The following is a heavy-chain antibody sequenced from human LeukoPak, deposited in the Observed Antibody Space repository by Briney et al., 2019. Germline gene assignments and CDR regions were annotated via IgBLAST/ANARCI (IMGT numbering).Heavy chain of an antibody. CDR2: ISWNSGSI. CDR1: GFTFDDYA. V-gene: IGHV3-9*01. CDR3: AREDIVVVPAARYFDY. D-gene: IGHD2-2*01. J-gene: IGHJ4*02. Sequence: GGSLRLSCAASGFTFDDYAMHWVRQAPGKGLEWVSGISWNSGSIGYADSVKGRFTISRDNSKNTLYLQMNSLRAEDTAVYYCAREDIVVVPAARYFDYWGQGTLVTVSS.